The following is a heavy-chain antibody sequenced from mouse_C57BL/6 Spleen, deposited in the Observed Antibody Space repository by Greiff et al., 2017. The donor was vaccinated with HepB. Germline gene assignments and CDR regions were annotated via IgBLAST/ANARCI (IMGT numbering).Heavy chain of an antibody. CDR2: ISSGSSTI. CDR3: ARSGYYGSSFAY. Sequence: EVMLVESGGGLVKPGGSLKLSCAASGFTFSDYGMHWVRQAPEKGLEWVAYISSGSSTIYYADTVKGRFTISRDNAKNTLFLQMTSLRSEDTAMYYCARSGYYGSSFAYWGQGTLVTVSA. V-gene: IGHV5-17*01. CDR1: GFTFSDYG. D-gene: IGHD1-1*01. J-gene: IGHJ3*01.